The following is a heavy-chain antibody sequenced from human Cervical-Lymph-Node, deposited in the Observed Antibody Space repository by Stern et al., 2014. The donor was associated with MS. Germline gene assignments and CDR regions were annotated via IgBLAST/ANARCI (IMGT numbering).Heavy chain of an antibody. V-gene: IGHV1-69*01. D-gene: IGHD6-13*01. Sequence: MQLVESGAEVTKSGSSVKVSCKASGGTFSKFPSSWVRQAPGQGLEWMGGVFPVFGTPTYAQEFRGRVTITADVSTSTVYMELSSLRSDDTAVYYCALSSETSDRWYSLGYDLWGQGTLVTVSS. CDR3: ALSSETSDRWYSLGYDL. J-gene: IGHJ5*02. CDR1: GGTFSKFP. CDR2: VFPVFGTP.